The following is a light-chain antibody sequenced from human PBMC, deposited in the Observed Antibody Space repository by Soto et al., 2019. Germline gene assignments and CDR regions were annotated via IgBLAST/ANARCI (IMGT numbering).Light chain of an antibody. V-gene: IGKV1-39*01. J-gene: IGKJ5*01. Sequence: DTQMTQSPSSLSVSVGDRVTITCRASQSISTYLNWYQQKPGKAPRLLIYAASSKQGGVPSRFSGRGSGTDFILAISSLQAEDFATYYCERSYRTPITFGQGTRLEI. CDR2: AAS. CDR1: QSISTY. CDR3: ERSYRTPIT.